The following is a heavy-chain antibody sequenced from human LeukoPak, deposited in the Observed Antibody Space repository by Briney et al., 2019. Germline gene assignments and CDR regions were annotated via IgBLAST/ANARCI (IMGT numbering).Heavy chain of an antibody. D-gene: IGHD6-13*01. CDR1: GGSFSGYY. J-gene: IGHJ4*02. V-gene: IGHV4-34*01. Sequence: TSETLSLTCAVYGGSFSGYYWSWIRQPPGKGLEWIGEINHSGSTNYNPSLKSRVTISVDTSKNQFSLKLSSVTAADTAVYYCARGRGAAAGGYYFDYWGQGTLVTVSS. CDR3: ARGRGAAAGGYYFDY. CDR2: INHSGST.